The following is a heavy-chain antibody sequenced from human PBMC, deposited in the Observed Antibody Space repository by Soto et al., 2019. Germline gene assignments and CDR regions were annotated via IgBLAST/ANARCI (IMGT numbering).Heavy chain of an antibody. J-gene: IGHJ5*02. V-gene: IGHV1-69*13. CDR2: IIPIFGTA. CDR3: ARPIRYFDERGGQSASFDP. Sequence: SVKVSCKASGGTFSSSSISWVRQAPGQGLEWMGGIIPIFGTANYTQKFQGRVTITADESTSTAYMELSSLSSDDTAVYYCARPIRYFDERGGQSASFDPWGQGPLVTVFS. D-gene: IGHD3-9*01. CDR1: GGTFSSSS.